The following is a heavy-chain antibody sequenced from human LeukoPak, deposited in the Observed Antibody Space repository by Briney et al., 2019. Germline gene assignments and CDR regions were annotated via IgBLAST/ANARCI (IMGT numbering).Heavy chain of an antibody. Sequence: GSLRLSCSASGFTFSSYAMHWVRQAPGKGLEYVSAISSNGGSTYYADSVKGRFTISRDNSKNTLYLQMSRLRAEDTAVYYCVKDSEDGITMIVVVMAGGLVDWGQGTLVTVSS. CDR3: VKDSEDGITMIVVVMAGGLVD. D-gene: IGHD3-22*01. CDR1: GFTFSSYA. V-gene: IGHV3-64D*06. CDR2: ISSNGGST. J-gene: IGHJ4*02.